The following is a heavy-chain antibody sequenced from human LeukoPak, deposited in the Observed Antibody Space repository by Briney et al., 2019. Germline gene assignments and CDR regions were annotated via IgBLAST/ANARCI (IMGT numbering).Heavy chain of an antibody. Sequence: GESLKISCKGSGYSFTSYWIGWVRQMPGKGLEWMVIIYPGDSDTRYSPSFQGQVTISADKSISTAYLQWSSLKASDTAMYYCARLGDEVVPEVPPGYWGQGTLVTVSS. CDR1: GYSFTSYW. CDR2: IYPGDSDT. V-gene: IGHV5-51*01. D-gene: IGHD2-2*01. CDR3: ARLGDEVVPEVPPGY. J-gene: IGHJ4*02.